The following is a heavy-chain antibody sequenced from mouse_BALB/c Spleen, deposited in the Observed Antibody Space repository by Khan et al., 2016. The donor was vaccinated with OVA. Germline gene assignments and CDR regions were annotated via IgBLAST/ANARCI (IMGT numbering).Heavy chain of an antibody. J-gene: IGHJ1*01. CDR3: ARDGNYDHWYFDV. D-gene: IGHD2-1*01. Sequence: EVELVESGGGLVNPGGSLKLSCAASGFSFSSYTMSWVRQTPEKRLEWVATISSGSTYTYYPDSVKGRFTISRDNAKNTMYLQMSSLKSEDTAMYYCARDGNYDHWYFDVWGAGTTVTVSS. CDR1: GFSFSSYT. CDR2: ISSGSTYT. V-gene: IGHV5-6-4*01.